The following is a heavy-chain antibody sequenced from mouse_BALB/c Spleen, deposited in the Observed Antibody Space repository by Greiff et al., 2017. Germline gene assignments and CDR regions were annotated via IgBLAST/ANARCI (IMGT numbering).Heavy chain of an antibody. D-gene: IGHD4-1*01. V-gene: IGHV1-54*01. CDR3: ARNWDPYYFDY. CDR2: INPGSGGT. Sequence: VQLQQSGAELVRPGTSVKVSCKASGYAFTNYLIEWVKQRPGQGLEWIGVINPGSGGTNYNEKFKGKATLTADKSSSTAYMQLSSLTSDDSAVYFCARNWDPYYFDYWGQGTTHTVSS. J-gene: IGHJ2*01. CDR1: GYAFTNYL.